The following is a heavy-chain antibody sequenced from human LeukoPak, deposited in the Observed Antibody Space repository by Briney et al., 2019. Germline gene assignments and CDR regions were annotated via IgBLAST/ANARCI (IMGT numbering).Heavy chain of an antibody. CDR1: GGSISSSSYY. CDR2: IYYSGNT. V-gene: IGHV4-39*01. J-gene: IGHJ4*02. D-gene: IGHD1-26*01. Sequence: SETLSLTCTVSGGSISSSSYYWGWIRQPPGKGLEWIGSIYYSGNTYYNPSLKSRLTISVDTSKNQFSLKLSSVTAADTAVYYCARLEISGTDYWGQGTLVTVSS. CDR3: ARLEISGTDY.